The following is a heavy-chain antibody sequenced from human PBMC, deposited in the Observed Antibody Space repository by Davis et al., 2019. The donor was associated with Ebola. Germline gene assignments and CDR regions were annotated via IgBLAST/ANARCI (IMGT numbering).Heavy chain of an antibody. CDR1: GYTFTGYY. Sequence: AASVKVSCKASGYTFTGYYMHWVRQAPGQGLEWMGRINPNSGGTNYAQKFQGRVTMTRDTSISTAYMELSRLRSDDTAMYYCAREDWLLSYYFDNWGQGTLVTVSS. V-gene: IGHV1-2*06. CDR2: INPNSGGT. J-gene: IGHJ4*02. D-gene: IGHD3-22*01. CDR3: AREDWLLSYYFDN.